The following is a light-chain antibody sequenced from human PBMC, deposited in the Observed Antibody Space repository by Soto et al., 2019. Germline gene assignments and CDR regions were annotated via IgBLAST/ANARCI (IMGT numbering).Light chain of an antibody. CDR3: SSYSSSSTVV. CDR1: SSDVGGYNY. J-gene: IGLJ2*01. Sequence: QSVLTQPASVSGSPGQSITISCTGTSSDVGGYNYVSWYQYHPGKAPKLMIHDVSNRPSGVSNRFSGSKSGNTASLTISGLQAEDEADYYCSSYSSSSTVVFGGGTQLTVL. V-gene: IGLV2-14*03. CDR2: DVS.